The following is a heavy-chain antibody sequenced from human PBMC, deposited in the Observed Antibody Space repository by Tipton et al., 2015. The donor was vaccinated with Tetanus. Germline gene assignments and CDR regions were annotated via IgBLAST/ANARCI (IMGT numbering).Heavy chain of an antibody. D-gene: IGHD3-3*01. V-gene: IGHV3-23*01. Sequence: SLRLSCAASGFTFTNYAMTWVRQAPGKGLEWVSAISGSGGSTYYADSVKGRFTISRDNSKNTLYLQMNSLRAEDTAVYYCAKATPPNYDFWSGYAYGMDVWGQGTTVTVSS. CDR2: ISGSGGST. CDR1: GFTFTNYA. J-gene: IGHJ6*02. CDR3: AKATPPNYDFWSGYAYGMDV.